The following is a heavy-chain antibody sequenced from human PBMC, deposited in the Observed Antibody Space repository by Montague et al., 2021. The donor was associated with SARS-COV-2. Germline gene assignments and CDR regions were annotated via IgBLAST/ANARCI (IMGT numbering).Heavy chain of an antibody. V-gene: IGHV3-23*01. Sequence: SLRLSCAASGFPFSSYAMSWFRQAPGKGLEWVSTFTGGSGGSTYYANSVKGRFTISRDSSKNTLYLQMNNLRAEDTAVYYCAKDRWGVPGPLDPFDYWGQGTLVTVSS. CDR1: GFPFSSYA. CDR3: AKDRWGVPGPLDPFDY. J-gene: IGHJ4*02. CDR2: FTGGSGGST. D-gene: IGHD3-10*01.